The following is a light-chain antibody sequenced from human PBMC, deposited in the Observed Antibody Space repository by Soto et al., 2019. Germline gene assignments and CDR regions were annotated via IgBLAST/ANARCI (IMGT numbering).Light chain of an antibody. CDR2: DAS. J-gene: IGKJ4*01. CDR1: QSVSSY. Sequence: EIVLTQSPATLSLSPGERATLSCRASQSVSSYLAWYQRKPGQAPRLLIYDASNRATGIPARSSGSGSGTDFTLTISSLEPEDFAVYYCQQRSNWLTFGGGTKVDIK. CDR3: QQRSNWLT. V-gene: IGKV3-11*01.